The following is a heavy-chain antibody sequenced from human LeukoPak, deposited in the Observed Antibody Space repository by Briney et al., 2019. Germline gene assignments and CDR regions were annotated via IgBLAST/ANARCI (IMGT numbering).Heavy chain of an antibody. V-gene: IGHV4-38-2*02. Sequence: SETLSLTCTVSGYSISSGYYWGWIRQPPGKGLEWIGSIYHSGSTYYNPSLKSRVTISVDTSKNQFSLKLSSVTAADTAVYYCASLGFSEYYFDYWGQGTLVTVSS. CDR2: IYHSGST. CDR3: ASLGFSEYYFDY. CDR1: GYSISSGYY. D-gene: IGHD1-26*01. J-gene: IGHJ4*02.